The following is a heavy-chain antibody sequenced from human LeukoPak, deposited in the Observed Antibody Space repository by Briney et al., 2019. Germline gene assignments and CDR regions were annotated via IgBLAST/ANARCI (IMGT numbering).Heavy chain of an antibody. V-gene: IGHV1-2*06. J-gene: IGHJ4*02. D-gene: IGHD1-26*01. CDR1: GYTFTGYY. CDR2: INPNNGGA. CDR3: TRESGSYHGNDY. Sequence: ASVKVSCKASGYTFTGYYMHWVRQAPGQGLEWMGRINPNNGGANYAQKFQGRVTMTGDTSISTAYMELSSLRSDDTAVYYCTRESGSYHGNDYWGQGTLVTVSS.